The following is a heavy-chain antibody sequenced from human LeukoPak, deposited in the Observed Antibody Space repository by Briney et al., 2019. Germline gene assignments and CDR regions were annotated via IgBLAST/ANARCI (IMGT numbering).Heavy chain of an antibody. D-gene: IGHD2-8*01. CDR2: INPNSGGT. CDR1: GYTFTGHY. V-gene: IGHV1-2*02. Sequence: ASVKVSCKASGYTFTGHYIHWIRQAPGQGLEWMGWINPNSGGTKYAQKFQGRLTVTRDTSTRTAYMELSGLRADDAAAYYCARVDYCTKGVCINFDLWGQGTLVTVSS. CDR3: ARVDYCTKGVCINFDL. J-gene: IGHJ4*02.